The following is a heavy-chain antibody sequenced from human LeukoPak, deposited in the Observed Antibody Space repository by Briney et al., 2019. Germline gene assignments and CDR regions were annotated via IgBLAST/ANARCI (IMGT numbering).Heavy chain of an antibody. D-gene: IGHD3-10*01. V-gene: IGHV4-34*01. CDR3: ASRPFLYGFRTYFDN. J-gene: IGHJ4*02. CDR2: MKQSGTP. CDR1: RGSISTYD. Sequence: PSETLSLTCTVSRGSISTYDWTWIRQSPAKGLEWLGEMKQSGTPRYNPSLQSRVTISVDKSKNQFALNVRSVTAADTAVYYCASRPFLYGFRTYFDNWAQGTLVTVSS.